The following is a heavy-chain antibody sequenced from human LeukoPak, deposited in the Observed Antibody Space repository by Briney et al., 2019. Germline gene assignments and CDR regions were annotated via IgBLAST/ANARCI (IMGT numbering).Heavy chain of an antibody. Sequence: GGSLRLSCAASGFTFSSYAMSWVRQAPGKGLEWVSAISGSDGSTSYADSVKGRFTISRDSSKNTLYLQMNSLRAEDTAVYYCAKGKVVPATIYDYWGQGTLVTVSS. CDR1: GFTFSSYA. V-gene: IGHV3-23*01. CDR3: AKGKVVPATIYDY. J-gene: IGHJ4*02. D-gene: IGHD2-2*02. CDR2: ISGSDGST.